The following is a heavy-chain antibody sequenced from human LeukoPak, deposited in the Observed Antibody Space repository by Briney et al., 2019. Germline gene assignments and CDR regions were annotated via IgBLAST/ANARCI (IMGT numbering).Heavy chain of an antibody. Sequence: SETLSLTCAVYGGSFSGYYWSWIRQPPGKGLEWIGEINHSGSTNYNPSLKSRVTISVDTSKNQFSLKLSSVTAADTAVYYCARTYYYDSSGYYFDYWGQGTLVTVSS. J-gene: IGHJ4*02. V-gene: IGHV4-34*01. CDR2: INHSGST. D-gene: IGHD3-22*01. CDR3: ARTYYYDSSGYYFDY. CDR1: GGSFSGYY.